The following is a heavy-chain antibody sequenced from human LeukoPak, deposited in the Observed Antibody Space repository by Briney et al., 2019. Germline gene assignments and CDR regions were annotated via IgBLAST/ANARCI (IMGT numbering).Heavy chain of an antibody. CDR1: GFTFSSYA. Sequence: PGGSLRLSCAASGFTFSSYAIHWVRQAPGKGLEWVAVISYDGSNKYYADSVKGRFTISRDNSKNTLYLQMNSLRAEDTAVYYCARDSSMGIVSGYFDYWGQGTLVTVSS. CDR2: ISYDGSNK. J-gene: IGHJ4*02. V-gene: IGHV3-30-3*01. CDR3: ARDSSMGIVSGYFDY. D-gene: IGHD2-2*03.